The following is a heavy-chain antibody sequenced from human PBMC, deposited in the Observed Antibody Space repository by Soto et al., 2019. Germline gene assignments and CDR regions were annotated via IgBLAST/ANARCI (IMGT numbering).Heavy chain of an antibody. Sequence: GGSLRLSCAASGFTFSSYAMHWVRQAPGKGLEWVAVISYDGSNKYYADSVKGRFTISRDNSKNTLYLQMNSLRAEDTAVYYCASGILHSSSWGFPYYGMDVWGQGTTVTVSS. CDR2: ISYDGSNK. V-gene: IGHV3-30-3*01. CDR3: ASGILHSSSWGFPYYGMDV. CDR1: GFTFSSYA. J-gene: IGHJ6*02. D-gene: IGHD6-13*01.